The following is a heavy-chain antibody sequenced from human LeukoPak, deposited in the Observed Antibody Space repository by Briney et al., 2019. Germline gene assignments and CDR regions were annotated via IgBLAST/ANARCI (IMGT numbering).Heavy chain of an antibody. D-gene: IGHD3-10*01. CDR3: TRSRDYNSGSYPGF. V-gene: IGHV3-74*01. J-gene: IGHJ4*02. CDR2: INHDGSSA. CDR1: GFTFSTYW. Sequence: GGSLRLSCAASGFTFSTYWMHWVRQAPGKGLVWVSRINHDGSSAIYADSVKGRFTISRDNAKNKLYLQMNSLRAEDTAVYYCTRSRDYNSGSYPGFWGQGILVTVSS.